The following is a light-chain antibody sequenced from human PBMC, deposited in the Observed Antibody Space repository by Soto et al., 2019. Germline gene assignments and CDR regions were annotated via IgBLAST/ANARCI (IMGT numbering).Light chain of an antibody. CDR3: QQYLTYSSLT. V-gene: IGKV1-5*01. J-gene: IGKJ4*02. CDR1: QSISTW. Sequence: DIQMTQSPSTLSASVGDRVTITCRASQSISTWLAWYQQKIGQAPKLLIYDASTLESGVPARFSGSGSGTEFTLTISSLQPDDFATYYCQQYLTYSSLTFGGGTKVDIK. CDR2: DAS.